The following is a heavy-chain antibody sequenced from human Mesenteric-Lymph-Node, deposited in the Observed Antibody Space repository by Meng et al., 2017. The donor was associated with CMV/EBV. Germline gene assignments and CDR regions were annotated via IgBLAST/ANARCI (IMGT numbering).Heavy chain of an antibody. D-gene: IGHD3-3*02. CDR3: ARDQHLSATEGNYYYSMDV. Sequence: GGSLRLSCEASGFTFSRYTMIWVRQAPGKGLEWVSSISSGSSYIYYADSLKGRFTISRDNAKNSLYVQVNSLRAEDTAVYYCARDQHLSATEGNYYYSMDVWGQGTTVTVSS. CDR2: ISSGSSYI. J-gene: IGHJ6*02. V-gene: IGHV3-21*01. CDR1: GFTFSRYT.